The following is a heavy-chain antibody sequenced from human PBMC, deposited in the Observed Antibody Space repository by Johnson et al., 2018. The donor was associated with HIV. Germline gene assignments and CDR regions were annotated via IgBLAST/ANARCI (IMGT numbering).Heavy chain of an antibody. J-gene: IGHJ3*02. V-gene: IGHV3-30*04. CDR2: ISYDGSNK. D-gene: IGHD5-24*01. Sequence: QVQLAESGGGVVQPGRSLRLSCAASGFTFSSYAMHWVRQAPGKGLEWVAVISYDGSNKYYADSVKGRFTISRDNFKNTVYLQMNSLKTEDTAVYYCTTALRGTVTRDGYILDAFDIWGQGTMVTVSS. CDR3: TTALRGTVTRDGYILDAFDI. CDR1: GFTFSSYA.